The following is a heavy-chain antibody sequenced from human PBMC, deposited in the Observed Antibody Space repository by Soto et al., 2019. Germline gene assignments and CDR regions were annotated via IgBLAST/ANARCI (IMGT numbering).Heavy chain of an antibody. CDR3: VRTRMIESWIDY. CDR1: GDSISTYY. Sequence: PSETLSLTCDVSGDSISTYYWSWIRQPPGKGLEWIGYVYYSGSTLYNPSLESRVTLSIDMSKKQVSQKLNSVIAADTAVYYCVRTRMIESWIDYWGHGTLVTVSS. D-gene: IGHD2-21*01. CDR2: VYYSGST. V-gene: IGHV4-59*01. J-gene: IGHJ4*01.